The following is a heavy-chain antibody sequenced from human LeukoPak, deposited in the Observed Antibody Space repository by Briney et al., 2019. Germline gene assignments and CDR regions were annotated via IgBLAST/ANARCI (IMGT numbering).Heavy chain of an antibody. D-gene: IGHD4-23*01. J-gene: IGHJ4*02. CDR1: GFTFSTYW. CDR2: INSDGSST. V-gene: IGHV3-74*01. CDR3: SSTKYGGYSDY. Sequence: GGSLRLSCAASGFTFSTYWMHWVRQAPGKGLVWVSRINSDGSSTSYADSVKGRFSISRDNAKNTLYLQMYSLRAEDTAVYYCSSTKYGGYSDYWGQGTLVTVPS.